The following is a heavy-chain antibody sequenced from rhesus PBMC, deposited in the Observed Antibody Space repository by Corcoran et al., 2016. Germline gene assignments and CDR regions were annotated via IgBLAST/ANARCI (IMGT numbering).Heavy chain of an antibody. V-gene: IGHV4S10*01. D-gene: IGHD3-16*01. Sequence: QVQLQESGPGVVKPSETLSLTCAVSGGPMSDNFLWSWIRQPPGKGLEWIGYIYVSGSTTVYNPSLKRRVTISTDTSKNQFSLKLSSVTAADTAVYYCARLVVVFNSLDVWGRGVLVTVSS. CDR2: IYVSGSTT. J-gene: IGHJ5-2*02. CDR3: ARLVVVFNSLDV. CDR1: GGPMSDNFL.